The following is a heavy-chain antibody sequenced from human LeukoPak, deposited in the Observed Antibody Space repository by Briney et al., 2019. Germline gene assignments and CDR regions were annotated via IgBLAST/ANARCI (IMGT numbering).Heavy chain of an antibody. J-gene: IGHJ4*02. V-gene: IGHV1-2*02. Sequence: AASVNVFCKSSGYTFTVYYMHGVRQAPGQGLEWMGWINPNSGGTNYAQKFQGRVTMTRDTYISTAYMELSRLRSDDTAVYYCARDLVDSSVVDYWGQGTLVTVSS. D-gene: IGHD3-22*01. CDR1: GYTFTVYY. CDR3: ARDLVDSSVVDY. CDR2: INPNSGGT.